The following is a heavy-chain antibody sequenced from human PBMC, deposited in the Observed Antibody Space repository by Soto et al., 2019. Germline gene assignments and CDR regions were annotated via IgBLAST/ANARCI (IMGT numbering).Heavy chain of an antibody. CDR1: GFTFSDHY. CDR2: SRDKGHSYTT. J-gene: IGHJ4*02. Sequence: EVQLVESGGGLVQSGGSLRLSCAASGFTFSDHYIDWVRQAPGKGLEWVGRSRDKGHSYTTEYAASVRGRFTISRDESKNSLYLQMNSLETEDTAVYYCARDALCSGGICYPFDYWGQGTLVTVSS. CDR3: ARDALCSGGICYPFDY. V-gene: IGHV3-72*01. D-gene: IGHD2-15*01.